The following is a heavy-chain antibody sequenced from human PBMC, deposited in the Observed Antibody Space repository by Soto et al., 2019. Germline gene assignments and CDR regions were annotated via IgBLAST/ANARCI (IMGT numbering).Heavy chain of an antibody. Sequence: PGGSLRLSCAASGFTFSSYSMNLVRQAPGKGLEWVSSISSSSSYIYYADSVKGRFTISRDNAKNSLYLQMNSLRAEDTAVYYCARDSYDSSGYSTPFDYWGQGTLVT. J-gene: IGHJ4*02. CDR2: ISSSSSYI. D-gene: IGHD3-22*01. CDR3: ARDSYDSSGYSTPFDY. CDR1: GFTFSSYS. V-gene: IGHV3-21*01.